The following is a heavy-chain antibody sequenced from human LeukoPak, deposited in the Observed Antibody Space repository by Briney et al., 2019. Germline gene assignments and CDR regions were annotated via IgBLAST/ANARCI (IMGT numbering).Heavy chain of an antibody. D-gene: IGHD6-6*01. CDR1: GFTFNTYT. CDR2: IESTSTYI. CDR3: ARGSSSSYDY. V-gene: IGHV3-21*04. Sequence: GGSLRLSCAASGFTFNTYTMAWIRQAPGKGLEWVSSIESTSTYIYYADSVKGRFTISRDNAKNSLYLQMNSLRAEDTAVYYCARGSSSSYDYWGQGTLVTVSS. J-gene: IGHJ4*02.